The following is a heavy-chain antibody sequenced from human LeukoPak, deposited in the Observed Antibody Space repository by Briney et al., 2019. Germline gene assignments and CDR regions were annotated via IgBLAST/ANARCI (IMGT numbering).Heavy chain of an antibody. V-gene: IGHV1-69*06. D-gene: IGHD6-19*01. CDR1: GGTFSSYA. CDR2: IIPIFGTA. Sequence: SVKVSCKASGGTFSSYAISWVRQAPGQGLEWMGRIIPIFGTANYAQKFQGRVTITADKSTSTAYMELSNLRSEDTAVYYCARSLIAVAGTGSDWGQGTLVTVSS. J-gene: IGHJ4*02. CDR3: ARSLIAVAGTGSD.